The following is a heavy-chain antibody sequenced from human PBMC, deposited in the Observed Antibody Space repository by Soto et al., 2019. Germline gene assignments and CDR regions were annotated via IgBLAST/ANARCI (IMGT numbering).Heavy chain of an antibody. V-gene: IGHV3-23*01. CDR3: AKGIDYYYGMDV. CDR1: GLTFSNYA. D-gene: IGHD3-16*02. Sequence: GGSLRLSCAASGLTFSNYAMNWVRQAPGKGLEWVSAISGSGGSTYYADSVKGRFTISRDNSKNTLYLQMNSLRAEDTAVYYCAKGIDYYYGMDVWGQGTTVTVSS. CDR2: ISGSGGST. J-gene: IGHJ6*02.